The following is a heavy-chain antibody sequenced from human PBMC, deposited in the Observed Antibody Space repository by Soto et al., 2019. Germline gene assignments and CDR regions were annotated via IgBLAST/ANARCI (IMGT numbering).Heavy chain of an antibody. Sequence: GDSVKGSFKASGYTFTGYYMHWLRQAPGQGLEWMGWINPNSGGTNYAQKFQGRVTMTRDTSISTAYMELSRLRSDDTAVYYCATHSGWRPSFDYWGQGTLVTVSS. CDR3: ATHSGWRPSFDY. CDR2: INPNSGGT. D-gene: IGHD6-19*01. V-gene: IGHV1-2*02. CDR1: GYTFTGYY. J-gene: IGHJ4*02.